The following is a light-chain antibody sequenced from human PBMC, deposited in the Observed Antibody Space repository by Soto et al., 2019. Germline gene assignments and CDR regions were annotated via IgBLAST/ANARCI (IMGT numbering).Light chain of an antibody. J-gene: IGKJ1*01. V-gene: IGKV3-20*01. CDR3: IQYGSSITWT. Sequence: EVVLTQSPGTVSLSPGERATLSCRASQSVTSNYLAWYQQKPGQAPRLLIYAASSRATGIPDRFSGSGSGTDFSLSISRLEPEDVAVYYCIQYGSSITWTFGQGTKVEIK. CDR2: AAS. CDR1: QSVTSNY.